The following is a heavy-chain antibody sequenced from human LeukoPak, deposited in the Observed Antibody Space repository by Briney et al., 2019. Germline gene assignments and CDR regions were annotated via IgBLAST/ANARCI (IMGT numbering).Heavy chain of an antibody. Sequence: SETLSLTCTVSGGSISSYYWSWIRQPPGKGLEWIGYIYYSGSTTYNPSLKSRVTISVDTSKNQFSLKLSSVTAADTAVYYCARDLYDAFDIWGQGTMVTVSS. CDR1: GGSISSYY. J-gene: IGHJ3*02. CDR3: ARDLYDAFDI. CDR2: IYYSGST. V-gene: IGHV4-59*01.